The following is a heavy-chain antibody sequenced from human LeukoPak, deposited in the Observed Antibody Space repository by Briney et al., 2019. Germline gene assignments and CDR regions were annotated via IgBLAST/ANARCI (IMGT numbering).Heavy chain of an antibody. V-gene: IGHV3-15*01. CDR3: TTDRYYDFWSGSYDAFDI. J-gene: IGHJ3*02. D-gene: IGHD3-3*01. CDR2: IKSKADSGTT. CDR1: EFTINDAW. Sequence: GGSLRLSCAASEFTINDAWMSWVRQAPGKGLEWVGRIKSKADSGTTEYAAPVKGRFTISRDDSKNTLYLQMNSLKTEDTAVYYCTTDRYYDFWSGSYDAFDIWGQGTMVTVSS.